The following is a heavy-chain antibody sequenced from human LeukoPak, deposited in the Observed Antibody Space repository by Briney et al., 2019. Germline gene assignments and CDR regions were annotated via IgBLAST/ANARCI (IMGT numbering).Heavy chain of an antibody. D-gene: IGHD4-23*01. CDR2: IYHSGST. CDR1: GGFISSGGYY. J-gene: IGHJ6*02. V-gene: IGHV4-39*07. CDR3: ASPRHGGNSEYYYGMDV. Sequence: SETLSLTCTVSGGFISSGGYYWSWIRQPPGKGLEWIGSIYHSGSTYYNPSLKSRVTISVDTSKNQFSLKLSSVTAADTAVYYCASPRHGGNSEYYYGMDVWGQGTPVTVSS.